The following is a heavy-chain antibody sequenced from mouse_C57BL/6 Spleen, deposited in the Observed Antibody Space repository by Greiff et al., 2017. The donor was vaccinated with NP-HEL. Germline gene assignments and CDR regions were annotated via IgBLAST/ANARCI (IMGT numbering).Heavy chain of an antibody. CDR1: GYAFSSSW. V-gene: IGHV1-82*01. J-gene: IGHJ2*01. CDR3: ARVGKTGTNYFDY. Sequence: VQLQQSGPELVKPGASVKISCKASGYAFSSSWMNWVKQRPGKGLEWIGRIYPGDGDTNYNGKFKGKATLTADKSSSTAYMQLSSLTSEDSAVYFCARVGKTGTNYFDYWGQGTTLTVSS. D-gene: IGHD4-1*01. CDR2: IYPGDGDT.